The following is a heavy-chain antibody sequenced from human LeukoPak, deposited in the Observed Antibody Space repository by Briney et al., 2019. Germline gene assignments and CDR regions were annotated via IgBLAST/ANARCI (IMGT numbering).Heavy chain of an antibody. J-gene: IGHJ1*01. CDR1: GFTFSSYS. CDR2: ISSSSSYI. Sequence: GGSLRLSCAASGFTFSSYSMNWVRQAPGKGLEWVSSISSSSSYIYYADSVKGRFTISRDNAKNSLYLQMNSLRAEDTAVYYCARGGDLRYFQHWGRGTLVTVSS. V-gene: IGHV3-21*01. CDR3: ARGGDLRYFQH. D-gene: IGHD3-16*01.